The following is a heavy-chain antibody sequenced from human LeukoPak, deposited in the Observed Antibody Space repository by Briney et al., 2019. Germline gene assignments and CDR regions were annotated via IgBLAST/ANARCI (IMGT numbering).Heavy chain of an antibody. D-gene: IGHD5-24*01. CDR2: IVVGSGNT. CDR1: GFTFSISA. J-gene: IGHJ4*02. Sequence: SVKVSCKASGFTFSISAVQWVRQARGQRLEWIGWIVVGSGNTNYAQRFQDRVTITRDMSTRTAYIELTSLRSEDTAVYYCAADYHDYNTFDYWGQGTLVTVSS. CDR3: AADYHDYNTFDY. V-gene: IGHV1-58*01.